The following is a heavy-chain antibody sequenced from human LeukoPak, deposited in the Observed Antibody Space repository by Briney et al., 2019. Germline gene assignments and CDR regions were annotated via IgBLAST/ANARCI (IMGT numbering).Heavy chain of an antibody. J-gene: IGHJ4*02. CDR3: ARTITVPAAAEFDY. CDR1: GYTFTSYG. D-gene: IGHD2-2*01. CDR2: ISAYNGNT. Sequence: ASVKVSCKASGYTFTSYGISWVRQAPGQGLEWVGWISAYNGNTNYAQKLQGRVTMTTDTSTSTAYMELRSLRSDDTAVYYCARTITVPAAAEFDYWGQGTLVTVSS. V-gene: IGHV1-18*04.